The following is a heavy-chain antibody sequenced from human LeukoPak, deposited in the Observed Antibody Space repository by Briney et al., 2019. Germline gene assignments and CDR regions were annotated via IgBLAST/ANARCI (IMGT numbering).Heavy chain of an antibody. CDR3: ARDIHDSSGYYYDY. Sequence: GGSLRLSCVASGFTFSGYTMSWVRQAPGKGPEWNSAVSARGDKTYYADSVKGRFTVSRDNSKDTLFLQMISLRAEDTALYYCARDIHDSSGYYYDYWGQGTLVTVSP. CDR2: VSARGDKT. CDR1: GFTFSGYT. J-gene: IGHJ4*02. V-gene: IGHV3-23*01. D-gene: IGHD3-22*01.